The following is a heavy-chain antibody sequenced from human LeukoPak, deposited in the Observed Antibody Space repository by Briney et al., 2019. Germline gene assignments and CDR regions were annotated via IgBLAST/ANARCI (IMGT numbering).Heavy chain of an antibody. CDR3: ARLYPLTSHYYFDY. CDR1: GDSISSSSYY. D-gene: IGHD2-2*01. Sequence: SETLSLTCTVSGDSISSSSYYWGWLRQPPGKGLEWIGSIYYSGSTYYNPSLKSRVTISVDTSKNQFSLKLSSVTAADTAVYYCARLYPLTSHYYFDYWGQGTLVTVSS. V-gene: IGHV4-39*01. J-gene: IGHJ4*02. CDR2: IYYSGST.